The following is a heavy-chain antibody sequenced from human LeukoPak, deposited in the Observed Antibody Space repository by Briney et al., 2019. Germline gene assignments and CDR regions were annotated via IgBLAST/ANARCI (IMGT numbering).Heavy chain of an antibody. CDR3: AKDRDYSLDY. V-gene: IGHV3-23*01. CDR2: ISGSGTST. D-gene: IGHD2-15*01. J-gene: IGHJ4*02. CDR1: GLTFSTYS. Sequence: GGSLRLSCAASGLTFSTYSISCVRQAPGMGLEWVSTISGSGTSTYYADSVKGRFTISRDNSKNTLYLQMNSLRAEDTAVYYCAKDRDYSLDYWGQGTLVTVSS.